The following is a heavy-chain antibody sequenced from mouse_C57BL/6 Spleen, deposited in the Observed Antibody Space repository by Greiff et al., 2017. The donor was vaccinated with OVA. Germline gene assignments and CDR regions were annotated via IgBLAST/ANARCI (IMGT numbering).Heavy chain of an antibody. D-gene: IGHD4-1*01. Sequence: DVKLVESGPELVKPGASVKISCKASGYSFTGYYMNWVKQSPEKSLEWIGEINPSTGGTTYNQKFKAKATLTVDKSSSTAYMQLKSLTSEDSAVYYCARRGWDGVYFDYWGQGTTLTVSS. CDR2: INPSTGGT. J-gene: IGHJ2*01. CDR3: ARRGWDGVYFDY. CDR1: GYSFTGYY. V-gene: IGHV1-42*01.